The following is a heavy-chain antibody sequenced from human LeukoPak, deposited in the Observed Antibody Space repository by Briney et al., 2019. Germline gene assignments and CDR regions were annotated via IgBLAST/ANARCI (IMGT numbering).Heavy chain of an antibody. CDR2: IDHSGST. CDR1: GGSISSSNW. Sequence: SETLSLTCAVSGGSISSSNWWSWVRQPPGKGLEWIGEIDHSGSTNYNPSLKSRVTISIDKSKNQFSLKLNSVTAADTAMYYCAKSDGYGLIDYLGQGTPVTVSS. V-gene: IGHV4-4*02. D-gene: IGHD2-21*02. CDR3: AKSDGYGLIDY. J-gene: IGHJ4*02.